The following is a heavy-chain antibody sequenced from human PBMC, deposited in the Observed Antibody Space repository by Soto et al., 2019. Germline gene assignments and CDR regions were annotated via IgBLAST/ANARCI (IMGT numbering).Heavy chain of an antibody. V-gene: IGHV5-51*01. Sequence: PGESLKISCKGSGYSFTSYWIGWVRQMPGKGLERMGIIYPGDSDTRYSPSFQGQVTISADKSISTAYLQWSSLKASDTAMYYCARRGSGQYYYYYGMDVWGQGTTVTVSS. D-gene: IGHD6-19*01. CDR2: IYPGDSDT. J-gene: IGHJ6*02. CDR1: GYSFTSYW. CDR3: ARRGSGQYYYYYGMDV.